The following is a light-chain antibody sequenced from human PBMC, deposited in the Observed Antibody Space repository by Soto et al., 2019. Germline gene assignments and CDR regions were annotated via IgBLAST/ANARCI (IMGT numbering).Light chain of an antibody. CDR2: AAS. V-gene: IGKV1-5*01. CDR3: QQYHRYST. Sequence: DIQMTKSPSTRAASVGDRVTISCRASHSISGWLAWYQQKPGKAPSLLIYAASTLESGVPSRFSGSTSGTEFTLTISSLQPDDFRTYYCQQYHRYSTFGQGTKVDI. CDR1: HSISGW. J-gene: IGKJ1*01.